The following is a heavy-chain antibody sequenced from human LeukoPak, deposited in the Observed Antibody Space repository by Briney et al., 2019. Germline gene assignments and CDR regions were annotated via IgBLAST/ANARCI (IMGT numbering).Heavy chain of an antibody. CDR1: GYTFTGYY. V-gene: IGHV1-2*02. J-gene: IGHJ5*02. Sequence: VASVKVSCKASGYTFTGYYMHWVRQAPGQGLEWMGWINPNSGGTNYAQKFQGRVTMTRDTSISTAYMELSRLRSDDTAVYYCARDGSHIVGWFDPWGQGTLVTVSS. D-gene: IGHD2-21*01. CDR3: ARDGSHIVGWFDP. CDR2: INPNSGGT.